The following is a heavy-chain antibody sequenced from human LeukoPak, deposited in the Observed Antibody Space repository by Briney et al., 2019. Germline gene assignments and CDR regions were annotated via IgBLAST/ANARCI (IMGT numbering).Heavy chain of an antibody. Sequence: EGSLRLSCAASGFTFSDYYMSWIRQAPGKGLEWVSYISSSGSTIYYADSVKGRFTISRDNAKNSLYLQMNSLRAEDTAVYYCARETTGDLYYFDYWGQGTLVTVSS. J-gene: IGHJ4*02. CDR2: ISSSGSTI. CDR3: ARETTGDLYYFDY. CDR1: GFTFSDYY. D-gene: IGHD7-27*01. V-gene: IGHV3-11*01.